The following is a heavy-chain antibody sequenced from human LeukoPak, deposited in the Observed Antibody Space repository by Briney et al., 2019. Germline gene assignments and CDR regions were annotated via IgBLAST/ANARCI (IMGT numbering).Heavy chain of an antibody. CDR2: VIRDGSFT. CDR1: GFTFRSYW. Sequence: GGSLRLSCGASGFTFRSYWMHWVRQAPGKGLEWVSRVIRDGSFTNYADSVKGRFTISRDNAKNTLYLQMSSLRAEDTAVYFCVRDGDDFNFDYWGQGSLVTVSS. J-gene: IGHJ4*02. D-gene: IGHD5-24*01. CDR3: VRDGDDFNFDY. V-gene: IGHV3-74*01.